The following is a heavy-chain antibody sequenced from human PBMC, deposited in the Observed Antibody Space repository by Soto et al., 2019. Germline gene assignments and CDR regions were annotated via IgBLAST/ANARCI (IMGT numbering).Heavy chain of an antibody. CDR1: GFTFSNYW. CDR3: AKDVVMVAAHPHYYYGMDV. Sequence: GGSLRLSCAASGFTFSNYWMHWVRRAPGKGLVWVSRINIDGITTTYADSVKGRFSISRDNAKNTLYLQMNSLRAEDTAVYYCAKDVVMVAAHPHYYYGMDVWGQGTTVTVSS. J-gene: IGHJ6*02. CDR2: INIDGITT. D-gene: IGHD2-15*01. V-gene: IGHV3-74*01.